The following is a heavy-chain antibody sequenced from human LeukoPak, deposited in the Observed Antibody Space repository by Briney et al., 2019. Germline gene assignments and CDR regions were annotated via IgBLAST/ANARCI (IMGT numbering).Heavy chain of an antibody. J-gene: IGHJ4*02. D-gene: IGHD3-16*02. CDR3: ARGAYDYVWGSYRDIDY. Sequence: SETLSLTCTVSGGSISSSSYYWGWIRQPPGKGLEWIGSIYYSGSTHYNPSLKSRVTISVDTSKNQFSLKLSSVTAADTAVYYCARGAYDYVWGSYRDIDYWGQGTLVTVSS. V-gene: IGHV4-39*07. CDR1: GGSISSSSYY. CDR2: IYYSGST.